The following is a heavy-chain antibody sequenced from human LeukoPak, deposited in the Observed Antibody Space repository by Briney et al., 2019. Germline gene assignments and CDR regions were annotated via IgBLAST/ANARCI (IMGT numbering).Heavy chain of an antibody. CDR3: ARDRFGYCSGGSCYSTKGQQLWFLGAFDI. CDR2: IIPIFGTA. Sequence: SVKVSCKASGGTFSSYAISWVRQAPGQGLEWMGGIIPIFGTANYAQKFQGRVTITTDESTSTAYMELSSLRSEDTAVYYCARDRFGYCSGGSCYSTKGQQLWFLGAFDIWGQGTMVTVSS. V-gene: IGHV1-69*05. CDR1: GGTFSSYA. J-gene: IGHJ3*02. D-gene: IGHD2-15*01.